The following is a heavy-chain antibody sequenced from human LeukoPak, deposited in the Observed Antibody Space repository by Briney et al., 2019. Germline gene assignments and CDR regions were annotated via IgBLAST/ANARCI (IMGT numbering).Heavy chain of an antibody. D-gene: IGHD3-10*02. V-gene: IGHV4-38-2*02. Sequence: SETLSLTCTVSGSSLTTTDYWAWFRQPPGKGLEWIATVFQLQTVRTFYNPSLESRVTMSLDTSHNQFSLNLTSVTAAATALYFCARVLNVPKFIDSWGQGTLVTVSS. CDR2: VFQLQTVRT. J-gene: IGHJ4*02. CDR3: ARVLNVPKFIDS. CDR1: GSSLTTTDY.